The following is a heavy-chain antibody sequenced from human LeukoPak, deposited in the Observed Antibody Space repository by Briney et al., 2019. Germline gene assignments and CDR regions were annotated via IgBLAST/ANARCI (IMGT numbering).Heavy chain of an antibody. J-gene: IGHJ6*03. CDR2: FYYSGST. V-gene: IGHV4-39*01. CDR1: GGSISSSSYY. Sequence: PSETLSLTCTVSGGSISSSSYYWGWIRQPPGKGLEWIGTFYYSGSTYYNPSLNSRVTIPVDTSKNQFSLYLSSVTAADTAVYYCARQTAATITGYYFYMDVWGKGTTVTVSS. D-gene: IGHD5-12*01. CDR3: ARQTAATITGYYFYMDV.